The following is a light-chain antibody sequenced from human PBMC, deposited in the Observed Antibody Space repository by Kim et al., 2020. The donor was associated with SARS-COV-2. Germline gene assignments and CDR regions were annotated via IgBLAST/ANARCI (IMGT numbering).Light chain of an antibody. J-gene: IGLJ3*02. Sequence: GQSITNSCTGTSSDVGGYNYVSWYQQHPGKAPKRMIYDVSNRPSGVSNRFSGSKSGNTASLTISGLQAEDEADYYCSSYTSSSTGVFGGGTQLTVL. V-gene: IGLV2-14*03. CDR2: DVS. CDR1: SSDVGGYNY. CDR3: SSYTSSSTGV.